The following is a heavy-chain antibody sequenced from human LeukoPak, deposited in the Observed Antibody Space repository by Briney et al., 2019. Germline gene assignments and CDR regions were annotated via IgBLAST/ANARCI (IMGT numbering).Heavy chain of an antibody. D-gene: IGHD6-19*01. CDR1: GYTFTGYY. CDR2: INPNSGGT. J-gene: IGHJ6*03. CDR3: ARDRDSSGWYFYYYYYIDV. V-gene: IGHV1-2*02. Sequence: EASVKVSCKASGYTFTGYYMHWVRQAPGQGLEWMGWINPNSGGTNYAQKFQGRVTMTRDTSISTAYMELSRLRSDDTAVYYCARDRDSSGWYFYYYYYIDVWGKGTTVTVSS.